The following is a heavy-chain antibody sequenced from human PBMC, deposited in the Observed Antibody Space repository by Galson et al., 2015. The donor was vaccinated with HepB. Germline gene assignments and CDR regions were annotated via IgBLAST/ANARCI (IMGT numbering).Heavy chain of an antibody. CDR2: VEGEDYT. V-gene: IGHV3-53*01. CDR1: GITARINY. CDR3: ARDRHWRQFDF. J-gene: IGHJ4*02. Sequence: SLRLSCAVSGITARINYMAWVRQAPGKGLECVSVVEGEDYTYYADSVRGRFTISRDDSKNTVYLQMNSLRGEDTAVYYCARDRHWRQFDFWGQGTQVTVSS.